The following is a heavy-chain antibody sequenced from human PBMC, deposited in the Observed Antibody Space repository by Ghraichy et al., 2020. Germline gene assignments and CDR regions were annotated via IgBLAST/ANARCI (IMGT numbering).Heavy chain of an antibody. Sequence: ASVKVSCKASGYTFTGYYMHWVRQAPGQGLEWMGWINPNSGGTNYAQKFQGRVTMTRDTSISTAYMELSRLRSDDTAVYYCARVVVVPAAIHSTLFDPWGQGTLVTVSS. V-gene: IGHV1-2*02. CDR3: ARVVVVPAAIHSTLFDP. D-gene: IGHD2-2*01. CDR2: INPNSGGT. CDR1: GYTFTGYY. J-gene: IGHJ5*02.